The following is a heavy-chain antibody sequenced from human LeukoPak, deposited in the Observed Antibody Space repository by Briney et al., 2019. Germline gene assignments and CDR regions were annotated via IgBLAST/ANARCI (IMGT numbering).Heavy chain of an antibody. V-gene: IGHV4-59*01. D-gene: IGHD6-13*01. J-gene: IGHJ4*02. CDR1: GGSISSYY. Sequence: SETLSLTCTVSGGSISSYYWSWIRQPPGKGLEWIGYIYYSGSTNYNPSLKSRVTISVDTSKNQFSLKLSSVTAADTAVYYCARSPHSSSWSTLDYWGQGTLVTVSS. CDR3: ARSPHSSSWSTLDY. CDR2: IYYSGST.